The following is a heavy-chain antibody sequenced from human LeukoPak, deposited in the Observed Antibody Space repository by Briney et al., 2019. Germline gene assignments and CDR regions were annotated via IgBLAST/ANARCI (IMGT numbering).Heavy chain of an antibody. D-gene: IGHD3-22*01. J-gene: IGHJ6*03. Sequence: SETLSLTCTVSGGSISSSSYYWSWIRQPAGKGLEWIGRIYTSGSTNYNPSLKSRVTMSVDTSKNQFSLKLSSVTAADTAVYYCAREVEYYYDSSGYCMDVWGKGTTVTVSS. CDR2: IYTSGST. CDR3: AREVEYYYDSSGYCMDV. CDR1: GGSISSSSYY. V-gene: IGHV4-61*02.